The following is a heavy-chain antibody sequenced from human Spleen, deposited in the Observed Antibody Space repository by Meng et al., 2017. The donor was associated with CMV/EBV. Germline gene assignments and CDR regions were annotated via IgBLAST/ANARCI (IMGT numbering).Heavy chain of an antibody. Sequence: GGSLRLSCAASGFTFSNYNMIWVRQAPGKGLEWVSSITSSSNHIYYVDSVKGRFTISRDNPKNTVYLEMNSLRVEDTGVYYCARDRHYAMDVWGRGTTVTVSS. CDR1: GFTFSNYN. CDR2: ITSSSNHI. CDR3: ARDRHYAMDV. J-gene: IGHJ6*02. V-gene: IGHV3-21*06.